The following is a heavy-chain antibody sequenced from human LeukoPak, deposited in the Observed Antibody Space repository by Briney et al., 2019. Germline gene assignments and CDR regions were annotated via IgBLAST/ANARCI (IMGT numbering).Heavy chain of an antibody. D-gene: IGHD6-19*01. Sequence: SETLSLTCTVTGGSISSYYWSWLRQPPGKGLEWIGYIYYSGSTNYNPSLRSRVTISVDTSKNQFSLKLCSVTAADTAVYYCARGREWLFYFDYWGQGTLVTVSS. CDR3: ARGREWLFYFDY. CDR1: GGSISSYY. V-gene: IGHV4-59*01. J-gene: IGHJ4*02. CDR2: IYYSGST.